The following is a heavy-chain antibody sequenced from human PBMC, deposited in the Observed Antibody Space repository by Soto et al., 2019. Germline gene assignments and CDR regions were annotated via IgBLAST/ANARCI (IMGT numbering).Heavy chain of an antibody. Sequence: WGSLLLSCAASVFTFSSYSMSWVRQAPGKGLEWVANIKQDGSEKYYVDSVKGRFTISRDNSKNSLYLQMNSLRAEDTAVYYCESITSFDPWGQGTMVTVSS. V-gene: IGHV3-7*03. CDR3: ESITSFDP. CDR1: VFTFSSYS. D-gene: IGHD3-10*01. CDR2: IKQDGSEK. J-gene: IGHJ5*02.